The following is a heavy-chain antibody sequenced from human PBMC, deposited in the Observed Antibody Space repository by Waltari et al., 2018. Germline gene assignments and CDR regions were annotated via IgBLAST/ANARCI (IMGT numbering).Heavy chain of an antibody. CDR3: ARPDYDILGFDP. D-gene: IGHD3-9*01. J-gene: IGHJ5*02. CDR1: GLTFSSSW. V-gene: IGHV3-7*01. CDR2: IKRDGSEK. Sequence: EVQLVESGVGLVQPGGSLTLSCAASGLTFSSSWMSWVRQAPGKGLEWVANIKRDGSEKYYVDSVKGRFTFSRDNAKNSLYLQMNSLRAEDTAVYYCARPDYDILGFDPWGQGTLVTVSS.